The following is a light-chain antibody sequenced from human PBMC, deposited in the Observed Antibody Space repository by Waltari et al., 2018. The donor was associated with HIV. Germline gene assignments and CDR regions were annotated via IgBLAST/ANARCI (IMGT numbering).Light chain of an antibody. V-gene: IGLV2-8*01. CDR1: SSDVGRYDS. CDR3: SSYAGINPVV. J-gene: IGLJ2*01. Sequence: QSALTQPPSASGSPGQSVTISCTGTSSDVGRYDSVSWYQQHPGKAPTLLIFEVNKRPSGVPDRFSGSKSGNTASRTVSGLQAEDEAEYSCSSYAGINPVVFGGGTKLTVL. CDR2: EVN.